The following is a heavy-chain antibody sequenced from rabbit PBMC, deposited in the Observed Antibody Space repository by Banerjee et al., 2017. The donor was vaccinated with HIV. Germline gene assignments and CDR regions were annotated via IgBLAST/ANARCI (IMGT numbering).Heavy chain of an antibody. Sequence: QSLEESGGDLVKPGASLTLTCTASGFSFSSGYWIYWVRQAPGKGLEWIAYIDTTSGTTWYASWVNGRFTISKTSSTTVTLQMTSLTVADTATYFCAGGIDYGDAGYSYYFKLWGQGTLVTVS. V-gene: IGHV1S40*01. CDR3: AGGIDYGDAGYSYYFKL. CDR2: IDTTSGTT. CDR1: GFSFSSGYW. J-gene: IGHJ4*01. D-gene: IGHD6-1*01.